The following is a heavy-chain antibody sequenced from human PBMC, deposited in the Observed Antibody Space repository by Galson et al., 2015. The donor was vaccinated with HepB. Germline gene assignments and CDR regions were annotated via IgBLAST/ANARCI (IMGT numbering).Heavy chain of an antibody. Sequence: SVKVSCKASGGTFSSYAISWVRQAPGQGLEWMGRIIPILGIANYAQKFQGRVTITADKSTSTAYMELSSLRSGDTAVYYRARFRRDGYQVDGYYFDYWGQGTLVTVSS. CDR1: GGTFSSYA. D-gene: IGHD5-24*01. CDR3: ARFRRDGYQVDGYYFDY. V-gene: IGHV1-69*04. J-gene: IGHJ4*02. CDR2: IIPILGIA.